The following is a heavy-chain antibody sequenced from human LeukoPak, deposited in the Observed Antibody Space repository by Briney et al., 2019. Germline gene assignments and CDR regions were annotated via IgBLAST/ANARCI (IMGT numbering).Heavy chain of an antibody. CDR1: GGSISSSYF. CDR3: ASTKLGYSSGWH. Sequence: SETLSLTCTVSGGSISSSYFWGWIRHPPGKGLEWIGNIYYSGSTYYNSSLKSRVTISVDTSKNQFSLKLSSVTASDTAIYYCASTKLGYSSGWHWGQGTLVTVSS. CDR2: IYYSGST. J-gene: IGHJ4*02. D-gene: IGHD6-19*01. V-gene: IGHV4-39*01.